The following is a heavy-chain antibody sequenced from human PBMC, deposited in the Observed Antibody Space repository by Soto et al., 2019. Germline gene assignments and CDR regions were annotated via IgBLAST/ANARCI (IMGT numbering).Heavy chain of an antibody. CDR1: GYTFTTYA. J-gene: IGHJ4*02. CDR3: ARGRVVRGVTTSVPHDF. CDR2: INAGGGDT. V-gene: IGHV1-3*01. Sequence: QVQLVQSGAEVKKPGASVKVYCKTSGYTFTTYAMHLVRQAPGQRLEWMGWINAGGGDTKYSQRFQGRVTISRDTSASTVYMELSSLTPEDTAVYYCARGRVVRGVTTSVPHDFWGQGTLVTVSS. D-gene: IGHD3-10*01.